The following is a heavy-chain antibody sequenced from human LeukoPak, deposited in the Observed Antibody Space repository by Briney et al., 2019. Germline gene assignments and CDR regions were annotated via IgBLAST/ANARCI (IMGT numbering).Heavy chain of an antibody. D-gene: IGHD3-10*01. J-gene: IGHJ4*02. CDR1: GGSISSYY. V-gene: IGHV4-59*01. CDR3: AGDYGSGSYYNY. CDR2: IYYSGST. Sequence: SETLSLTCTVSGGSISSYYWCWIRQPPGKGLEWIGYIYYSGSTNYNPSLKSRVTISVDTSKNQFSLKLSSVTAADTAVYYCAGDYGSGSYYNYWGQGTLVTVSS.